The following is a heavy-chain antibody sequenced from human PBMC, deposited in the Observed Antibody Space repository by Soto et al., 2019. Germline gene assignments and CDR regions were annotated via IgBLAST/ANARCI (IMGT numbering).Heavy chain of an antibody. V-gene: IGHV1-69*02. Sequence: QVHLIQSGAEVKKPGSSVKVSCKAAGGTFNTYTLIWVRQAPGHGLEWMGRIIPMVTVTNSAQKFQGRLTXTXDKXTGTAFMELTSLRSDDTAVYYCSIGSWSAETFDVWGXXX. CDR1: GGTFNTYT. J-gene: IGHJ3*01. D-gene: IGHD2-2*01. CDR3: SIGSWSAETFDV. CDR2: IIPMVTVT.